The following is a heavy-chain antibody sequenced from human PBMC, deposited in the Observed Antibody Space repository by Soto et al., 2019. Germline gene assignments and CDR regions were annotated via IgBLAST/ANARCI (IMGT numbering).Heavy chain of an antibody. CDR1: GYTFTGYY. J-gene: IGHJ4*02. V-gene: IGHV1-2*04. D-gene: IGHD3-22*01. CDR2: INPNSGGT. CDR3: ARGYDSSGYYYGY. Sequence: GASVKVSCKASGYTFTGYYMHWVRQAPGQGLEWMGWINPNSGGTNYAQKFQGWVTMTRDTSISTAYMELSRLRSDDTAVYYCARGYDSSGYYYGYWGQGTQVTVSS.